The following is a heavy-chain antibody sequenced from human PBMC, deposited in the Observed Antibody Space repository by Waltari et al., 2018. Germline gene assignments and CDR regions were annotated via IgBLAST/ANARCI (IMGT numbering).Heavy chain of an antibody. CDR2: IWYDGSNK. D-gene: IGHD3-22*01. J-gene: IGHJ5*02. Sequence: QVQLVESGGGVVQPGRSLRLSCAASGFIFSSYGMHWVRQAPGKGLEWVAVIWYDGSNKYYADSVKGRFTISRDNSKNTLYLQMNSLRAEDTAVYYCAREITMISELWFDPWGQGTLVTVSS. V-gene: IGHV3-33*01. CDR1: GFIFSSYG. CDR3: AREITMISELWFDP.